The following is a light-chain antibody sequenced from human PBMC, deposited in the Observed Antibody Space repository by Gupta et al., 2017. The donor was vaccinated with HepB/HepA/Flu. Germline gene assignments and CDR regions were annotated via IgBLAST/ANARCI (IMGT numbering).Light chain of an antibody. V-gene: IGKV1-39*01. J-gene: IGKJ4*01. CDR3: QQSRSMPPI. CDR1: QSISTY. CDR2: GAA. Sequence: DIQMTQSPSSLSASVGDRVTITCRASQSISTYLSWYQQKLGKAPKLLIYGAANLQSGVPSRFSGGGSGTDFILTISNLQPEDFATYYCQQSRSMPPIFGGGTRVDIK.